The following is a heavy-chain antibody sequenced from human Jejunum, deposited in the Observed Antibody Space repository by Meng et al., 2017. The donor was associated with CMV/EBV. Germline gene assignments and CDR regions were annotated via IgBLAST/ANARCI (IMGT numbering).Heavy chain of an antibody. D-gene: IGHD2-8*01. CDR1: GFTFKNVG. CDR2: LGGGGGIP. J-gene: IGHJ6*02. Sequence: GFTFKNVGVSWVRQAPGKGLEWVASLGGGGGIPYYADSVKGRFTISNDNSQNTSYLQMNSLRVEDTALYYCVKNRGQVLAYGMDVWGQGTTVTVSS. V-gene: IGHV3-23*01. CDR3: VKNRGQVLAYGMDV.